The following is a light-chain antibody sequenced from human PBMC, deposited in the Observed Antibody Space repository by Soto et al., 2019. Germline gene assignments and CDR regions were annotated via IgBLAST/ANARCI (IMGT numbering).Light chain of an antibody. CDR3: CSYTFSSTLWV. J-gene: IGLJ2*01. CDR2: DVT. V-gene: IGLV2-23*02. CDR1: SSDVGSYNL. Sequence: QSALTQPASVSGSPGQSITISCTGTSSDVGSYNLVSWYQQHPGKAPKLMIFDVTQRPSGVSNRFSGSKSGNTASLTISGLQAEDEADYYCCSYTFSSTLWVFGGGTKLTVL.